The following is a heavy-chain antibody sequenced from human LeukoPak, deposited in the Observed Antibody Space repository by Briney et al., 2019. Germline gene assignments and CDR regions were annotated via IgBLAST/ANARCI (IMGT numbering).Heavy chain of an antibody. D-gene: IGHD2-15*01. V-gene: IGHV1-2*02. CDR3: ASELSNRVDFDY. Sequence: ASVKVSCKASGYIFTGYYMHWVRQAPGQGLEWMGRINPKNGDTNYAQQFQGTVTMTRDTSISTAYMVLSRLRSADTAVYYCASELSNRVDFDYWGQGTLVTVSS. CDR1: GYIFTGYY. J-gene: IGHJ4*02. CDR2: INPKNGDT.